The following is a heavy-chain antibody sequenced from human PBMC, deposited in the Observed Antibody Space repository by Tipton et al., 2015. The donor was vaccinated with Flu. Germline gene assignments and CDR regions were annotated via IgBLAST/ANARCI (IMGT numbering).Heavy chain of an antibody. J-gene: IGHJ6*02. Sequence: TLSLTCTVSGASINSDVSHWGWVRQSAGKGLEWIGRVFTSGSTTYNPSVESRVTISLDTSKNQFSLRLTSATAADTAVYYCTKDTRATAGMDVWGRGTTVTVSS. V-gene: IGHV4-61*02. CDR2: VFTSGST. CDR1: GASINSDVSH. CDR3: TKDTRATAGMDV. D-gene: IGHD1-1*01.